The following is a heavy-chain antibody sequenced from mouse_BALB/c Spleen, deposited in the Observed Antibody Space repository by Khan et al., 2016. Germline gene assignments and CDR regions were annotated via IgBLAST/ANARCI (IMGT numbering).Heavy chain of an antibody. V-gene: IGHV1-15*01. D-gene: IGHD3-3*01. CDR2: IDPETGGT. CDR1: GYTFTDYE. CDR3: TRGGTSPLFDC. J-gene: IGHJ2*01. Sequence: MQLQESGAELVRPGASVTLSCKASGYTFTDYEMHWVKQTPVHGLEWIGAIDPETGGTAYNQKFKGKATLTADKSSSTAYMELRSLTSEDSAVYYCTRGGTSPLFDCWGQGTTLPVSS.